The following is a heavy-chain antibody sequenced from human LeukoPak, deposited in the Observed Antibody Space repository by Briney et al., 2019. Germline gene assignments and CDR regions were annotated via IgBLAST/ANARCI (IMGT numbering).Heavy chain of an antibody. CDR1: GGSLSSYY. D-gene: IGHD4-23*01. V-gene: IGHV4-59*01. Sequence: PSETLSLTCTVSGGSLSSYYWSWIRQPPGKGLEWIGYIYYSGYTKYNPSLKSRVTISVDTSKNQFSLKVSSVTAADTAVYYCARLYDYGGKNFDLWGRGTLVTVSS. CDR2: IYYSGYT. CDR3: ARLYDYGGKNFDL. J-gene: IGHJ2*01.